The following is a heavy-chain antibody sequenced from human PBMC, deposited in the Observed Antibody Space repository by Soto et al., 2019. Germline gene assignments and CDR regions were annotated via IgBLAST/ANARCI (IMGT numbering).Heavy chain of an antibody. V-gene: IGHV1-69*13. CDR2: IIPIFGTA. D-gene: IGHD6-6*01. CDR1: GGTFSSYA. CDR3: ASSLVERRDYYYGMDV. J-gene: IGHJ6*02. Sequence: SVKVSCKASGGTFSSYAISWVRQAPGQGLEWMGGIIPIFGTANYAQKFQGRVTITADESTSTAYMELSSLRSEDTAVYYCASSLVERRDYYYGMDVWGQGTTVTVS.